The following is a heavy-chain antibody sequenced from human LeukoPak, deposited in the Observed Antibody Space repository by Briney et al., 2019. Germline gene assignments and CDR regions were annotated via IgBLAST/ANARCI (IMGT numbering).Heavy chain of an antibody. D-gene: IGHD2-2*03. CDR3: AKAGYCTSTSCPLDY. V-gene: IGHV3-23*01. Sequence: PGGSLRLSCAASGFTFSSYAMSWVRQAPGKGLEWVSVISGSSGSAYYADSVKGRFTISRDNSKNTLYLQMNSLRAEDTAVYYCAKAGYCTSTSCPLDYWGQGTLVTVSS. CDR2: ISGSSGSA. J-gene: IGHJ4*02. CDR1: GFTFSSYA.